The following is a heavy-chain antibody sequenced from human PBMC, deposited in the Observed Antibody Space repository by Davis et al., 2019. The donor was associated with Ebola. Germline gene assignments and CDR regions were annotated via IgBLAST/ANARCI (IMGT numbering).Heavy chain of an antibody. CDR1: GGSIDSHY. D-gene: IGHD3-3*01. CDR2: IYHSGTT. J-gene: IGHJ5*02. CDR3: ARGGYDFWSGYPPNWYDA. Sequence: SETLSLTCTVSGGSIDSHYWTWIRQPPGKGLEWIGYIYHSGTTNYNPSLKSRVSISLDRSKHQFSLEVSSVTAADTAVYYCARGGYDFWSGYPPNWYDAWGQGTLVTVSS. V-gene: IGHV4-59*11.